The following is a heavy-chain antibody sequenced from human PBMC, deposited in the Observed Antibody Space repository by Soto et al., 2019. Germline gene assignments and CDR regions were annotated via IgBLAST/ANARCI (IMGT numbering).Heavy chain of an antibody. CDR1: GFTFSAYY. CDR2: ITSSSDYT. Sequence: QEQLVESGGGLVRPGGSLRLSCAASGFTFSAYYRTWMRQAPGKGLEWVSYITSSSDYTNYAGSVKGRFTISRDNAKNSLYLQMNSLRVEDTAVYYCVSEYYYGMDVWGQGTTVTVSS. V-gene: IGHV3-11*05. J-gene: IGHJ6*02. CDR3: VSEYYYGMDV.